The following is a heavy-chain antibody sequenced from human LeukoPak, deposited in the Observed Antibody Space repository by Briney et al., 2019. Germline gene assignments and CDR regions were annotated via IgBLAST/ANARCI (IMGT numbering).Heavy chain of an antibody. CDR3: ATINSITWTYYYMDV. D-gene: IGHD2/OR15-2a*01. CDR2: IRYDGSNK. J-gene: IGHJ6*03. V-gene: IGHV3-30*02. Sequence: GGSLRLSCAASGFTFSSYGMRWVRQAPGKGLEWVAFIRYDGSNKYYADSVKGRFTISRDNSKNTLYLQMNSLRAEDTAVYYCATINSITWTYYYMDVWGKGTTVTISS. CDR1: GFTFSSYG.